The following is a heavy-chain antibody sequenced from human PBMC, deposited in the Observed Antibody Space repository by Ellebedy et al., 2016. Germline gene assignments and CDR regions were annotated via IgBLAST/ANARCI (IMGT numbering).Heavy chain of an antibody. Sequence: GESLKISCAASGFTFSSYWMHWVRQAPGKGLVWVSRINSDGSSTSYADSVKGRFTISRDNAKNTLYLQMNSLRAEDTAVYYCAREVGCGGDCYPGDWFDPWGQGTLVTVSS. CDR3: AREVGCGGDCYPGDWFDP. CDR1: GFTFSSYW. V-gene: IGHV3-74*01. D-gene: IGHD2-21*02. CDR2: INSDGSST. J-gene: IGHJ5*02.